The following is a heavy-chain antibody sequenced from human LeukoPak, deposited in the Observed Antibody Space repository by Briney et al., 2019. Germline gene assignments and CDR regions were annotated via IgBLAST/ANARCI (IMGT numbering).Heavy chain of an antibody. D-gene: IGHD4-17*01. V-gene: IGHV1-18*01. J-gene: IGHJ4*02. CDR3: ATDLHLRSTFDY. Sequence: ASVKVSCKASGYTFTSYGISWVRQAPGQGLEWMGWISAYNGNTNYAQKLQGRVTMTEDTSTDTAYMELSSLRSEDTAVYYCATDLHLRSTFDYWGQGTLVTVSS. CDR2: ISAYNGNT. CDR1: GYTFTSYG.